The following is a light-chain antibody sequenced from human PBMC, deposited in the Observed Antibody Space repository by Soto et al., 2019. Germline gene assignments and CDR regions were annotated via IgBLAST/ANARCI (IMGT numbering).Light chain of an antibody. CDR2: DNN. J-gene: IGLJ2*01. CDR1: SSNIGAGYD. V-gene: IGLV1-40*01. CDR3: HSYDVSLSGPV. Sequence: QSVLTQPPSVSGAPGQRVTISCTGSSSNIGAGYDVHWYQQPPGTAPKVLIYDNNSRPSGVPGRFSGSKSGTSASLAITGLQAEDEADYYCHSYDVSLSGPVFGGGTKVTVL.